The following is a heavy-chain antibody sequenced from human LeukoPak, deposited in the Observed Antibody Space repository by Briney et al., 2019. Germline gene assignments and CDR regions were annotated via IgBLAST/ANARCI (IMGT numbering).Heavy chain of an antibody. V-gene: IGHV3-9*01. D-gene: IGHD2-15*01. Sequence: GGSLRLSCAASGFTFDDYAMHWVRQAPGKGLEWVSGISWNSGSIGCADSVKGRFTISRDNAKNSLYLQMNSLRAEDTALYYCAKGYCSGGSCYHDYWGQGTLVTVSS. CDR2: ISWNSGSI. J-gene: IGHJ4*02. CDR1: GFTFDDYA. CDR3: AKGYCSGGSCYHDY.